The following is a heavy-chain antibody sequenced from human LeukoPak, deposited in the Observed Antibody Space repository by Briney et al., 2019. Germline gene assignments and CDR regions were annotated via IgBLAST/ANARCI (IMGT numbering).Heavy chain of an antibody. V-gene: IGHV5-51*01. Sequence: GESLKISCKGSGYSFTSYWIGWVRQMPGKGLEWMGIIYPGDSDTRYSPSFQGQVTISADKSINTAYLQWSSLKASDTALYYCARRDDSSGYYYYYWGQGTLVTVSS. D-gene: IGHD3-22*01. CDR1: GYSFTSYW. J-gene: IGHJ4*02. CDR3: ARRDDSSGYYYYY. CDR2: IYPGDSDT.